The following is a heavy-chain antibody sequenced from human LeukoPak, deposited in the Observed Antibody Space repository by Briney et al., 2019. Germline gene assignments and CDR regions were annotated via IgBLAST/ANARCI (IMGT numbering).Heavy chain of an antibody. V-gene: IGHV3-23*01. J-gene: IGHJ4*02. CDR2: ISRSAVSS. D-gene: IGHD1-1*01. CDR1: GLTFSNYA. Sequence: GGSLRLPCAASGLTFSNYAISWVRQAPGKGLEWVSSISRSAVSSYYADSVKGRFTISRDNSKSTLYLQMNSLTAEDTAVYYCAKDMGSRATNFDYWGQGTLVTVSS. CDR3: AKDMGSRATNFDY.